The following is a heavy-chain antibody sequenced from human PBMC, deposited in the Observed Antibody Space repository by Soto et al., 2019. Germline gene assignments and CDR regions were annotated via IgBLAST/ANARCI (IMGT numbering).Heavy chain of an antibody. V-gene: IGHV3-74*01. J-gene: IGHJ4*02. Sequence: GSMRVSCPSSGVPFNTHWMHWVRQAQGKGLVWVSRIYFDGITTNYADSVKGRLTVSRDNAKNTVYLHVNTLRDEDTAVYYCARGGAMGVDEWGQGTLVTVTS. CDR2: IYFDGITT. CDR1: GVPFNTHW. CDR3: ARGGAMGVDE. D-gene: IGHD1-26*01.